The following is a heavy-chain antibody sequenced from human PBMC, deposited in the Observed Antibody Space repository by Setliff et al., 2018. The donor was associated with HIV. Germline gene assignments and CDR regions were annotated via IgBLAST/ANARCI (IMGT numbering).Heavy chain of an antibody. J-gene: IGHJ4*02. CDR2: ISPNNGAA. V-gene: IGHV1-2*06. Sequence: ASVKVSCKATEYMILAYKMNWVRQAPGQGLEWIGRISPNNGAAEYAPKFQGRVIMTLDTSISTAYLEFSGLRSDDTAVYYCARQLYNSLDFWGQGALVTVSS. CDR3: ARQLYNSLDF. D-gene: IGHD1-20*01. CDR1: EYMILAYK.